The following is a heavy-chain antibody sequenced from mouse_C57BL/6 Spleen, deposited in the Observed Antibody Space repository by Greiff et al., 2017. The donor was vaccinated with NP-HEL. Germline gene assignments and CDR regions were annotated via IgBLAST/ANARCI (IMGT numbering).Heavy chain of an antibody. Sequence: QVQLQQSGAELVRPGTSVKVSCKASGYAFTNYLIEWVKQRPGQGLEWIGVINPGSGGTNYNEKFKGTSTLTADKSSSTAYMQLSSLTSEDSAVYFCARAYDGYAMDYWGQGTSVTVSS. D-gene: IGHD2-12*01. CDR3: ARAYDGYAMDY. V-gene: IGHV1-54*01. CDR2: INPGSGGT. CDR1: GYAFTNYL. J-gene: IGHJ4*01.